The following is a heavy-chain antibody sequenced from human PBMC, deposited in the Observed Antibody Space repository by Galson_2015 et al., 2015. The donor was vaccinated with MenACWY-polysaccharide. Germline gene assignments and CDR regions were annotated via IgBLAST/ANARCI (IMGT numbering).Heavy chain of an antibody. Sequence: SLRLSCAASGFTFGSYAMGWVRQAPGKGLEWVSSIGGSGLTTFYAESVKGRFTISRDNAQNILSLQMNSLRADDTARYFCAKVTVYVPSRIPFADWGPG. D-gene: IGHD2-8*01. V-gene: IGHV3-23*01. CDR1: GFTFGSYA. CDR3: AKVTVYVPSRIPFAD. CDR2: IGGSGLTT. J-gene: IGHJ3*01.